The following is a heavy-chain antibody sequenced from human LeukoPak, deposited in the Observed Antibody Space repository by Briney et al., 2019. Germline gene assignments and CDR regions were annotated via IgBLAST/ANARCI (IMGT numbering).Heavy chain of an antibody. D-gene: IGHD6-13*01. V-gene: IGHV3-33*01. CDR3: ARDLSSSRSPGV. CDR1: GFTFSNYG. J-gene: IGHJ3*01. Sequence: GGSLRLSCETSGFTFSNYGFHWVRQAPGKGLEWTAAIWYDGSNQYYPDSVKGRFTISRDNSKNTIYLQMNSLRIEDTAMYYCARDLSSSRSPGVWGQGTMVSVSS. CDR2: IWYDGSNQ.